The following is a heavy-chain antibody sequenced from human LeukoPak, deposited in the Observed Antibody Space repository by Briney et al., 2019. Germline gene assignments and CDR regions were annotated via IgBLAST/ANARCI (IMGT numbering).Heavy chain of an antibody. CDR1: GFTFDDYG. J-gene: IGHJ3*02. CDR3: ARGLWVAARAGNESFDI. Sequence: GGSLRLSCAASGFTFDDYGMSWVRQAPGKGLEWVSGINWNSGSTGYADSVKGRFTISRDNAKNSLYLQMNRLRAEDTALYYCARGLWVAARAGNESFDIWGQGTMVTVSS. D-gene: IGHD6-6*01. V-gene: IGHV3-20*04. CDR2: INWNSGST.